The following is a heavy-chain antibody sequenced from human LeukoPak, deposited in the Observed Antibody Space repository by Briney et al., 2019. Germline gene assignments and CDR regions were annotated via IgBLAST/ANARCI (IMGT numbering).Heavy chain of an antibody. CDR2: IKQDGSEK. CDR3: ARDFAAAGTYYGMDV. CDR1: GFTFSSYW. D-gene: IGHD6-13*01. Sequence: PGGSLRLSCAASGFTFSSYWMSWVRQAPGKGLEWVANIKQDGSEKYYVDSVKGRFTISRDNAKNSLYLQMNSLRAEGTAVYYCARDFAAAGTYYGMDVWGQGTTVTVSS. V-gene: IGHV3-7*01. J-gene: IGHJ6*02.